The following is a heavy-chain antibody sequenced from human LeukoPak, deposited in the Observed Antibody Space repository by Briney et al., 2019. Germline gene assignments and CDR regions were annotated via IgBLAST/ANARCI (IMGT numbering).Heavy chain of an antibody. J-gene: IGHJ5*02. CDR2: IYHSGST. V-gene: IGHV4-4*02. CDR1: GGSIRSSNW. CDR3: ARGGSWFDP. D-gene: IGHD2-15*01. Sequence: PSETLSLTCAVSGGSIRSSNWWTWVRQPPGKGLQWIGEIYHSGSTNYNPSLKSRVTISVDTSKNQFSLKLSSVTAADTAVYYCARGGSWFDPWGQGTLVTVSS.